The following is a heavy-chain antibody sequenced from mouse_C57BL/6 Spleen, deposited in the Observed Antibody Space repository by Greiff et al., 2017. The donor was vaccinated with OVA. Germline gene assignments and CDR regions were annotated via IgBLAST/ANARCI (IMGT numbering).Heavy chain of an antibody. CDR1: GYTFTSYW. D-gene: IGHD1-1*01. CDR2: IDPSDSYT. Sequence: QVQLKQPGAELVRPGTSVKLSCKASGYTFTSYWMHWVKQRPGQGLEWIGVIDPSDSYTNYNQKFKGKATLTVDTASSTAYMQLSSLTSEDSAVYYCARLRTTVVADYWGQGTTLTVSS. CDR3: ARLRTTVVADY. J-gene: IGHJ2*01. V-gene: IGHV1-59*01.